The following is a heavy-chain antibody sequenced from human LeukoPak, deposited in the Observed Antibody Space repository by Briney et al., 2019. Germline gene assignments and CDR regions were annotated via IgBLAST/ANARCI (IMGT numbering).Heavy chain of an antibody. Sequence: PGRYLRLSCAASGFTFSSYGMHWVRQAPGKGLEWVAVIWYDGSNKYYADSVKGRFTISRDNSKNTLYLQMNSLRAEDTAVYYCAKDRYGSGSYIDYWGQGTLVTVSS. D-gene: IGHD3-10*01. CDR2: IWYDGSNK. CDR3: AKDRYGSGSYIDY. V-gene: IGHV3-33*06. CDR1: GFTFSSYG. J-gene: IGHJ4*02.